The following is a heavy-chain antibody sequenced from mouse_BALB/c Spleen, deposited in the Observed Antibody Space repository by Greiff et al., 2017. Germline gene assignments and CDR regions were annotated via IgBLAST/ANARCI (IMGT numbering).Heavy chain of an antibody. CDR2: IWAGGST. V-gene: IGHV2-9*02. CDR3: ARDNDDRILYD. CDR1: GFSLTSYG. Sequence: QVQLKESGPGLVAPSQSLSITCTVSGFSLTSYGVHWVRQPPGKGLEWLGVIWAGGSTNYNSALMSRLSIIKDNSTSQVFLKLNSLQTDDTAVYYCARDNDDRILYDWGQGTTRTVSS. J-gene: IGHJ2*01. D-gene: IGHD2-3*01.